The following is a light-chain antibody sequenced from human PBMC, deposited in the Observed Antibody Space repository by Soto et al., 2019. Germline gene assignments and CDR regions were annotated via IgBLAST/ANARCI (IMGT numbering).Light chain of an antibody. V-gene: IGKV1-39*01. CDR1: QSISSY. Sequence: DLQMTQSPSSLSASVGDRVTITCRASQSISSYLNWYQQKPGKAPKLLIYAASSLQSGVPSRFSGSGSGTEFTLTISSLQPEDFATYYCQQSYSTPVTFGQGTKVEIK. CDR2: AAS. CDR3: QQSYSTPVT. J-gene: IGKJ1*01.